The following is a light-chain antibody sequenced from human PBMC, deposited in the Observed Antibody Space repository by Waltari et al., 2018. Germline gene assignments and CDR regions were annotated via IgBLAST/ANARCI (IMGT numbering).Light chain of an antibody. J-gene: IGKJ4*01. CDR3: VQAIAFPLT. CDR1: QSLLHSNGNTY. Sequence: DIVMTKTPLSLSITPGAPASISCRSSQSLLHSNGNTYLHWYLQKPGQSPQLLIYGGSNRASGVPDRFSGSGSGTDFTLKISKVEAEDVGVYYCVQAIAFPLTFGGGTKVEIK. CDR2: GGS. V-gene: IGKV2-40*01.